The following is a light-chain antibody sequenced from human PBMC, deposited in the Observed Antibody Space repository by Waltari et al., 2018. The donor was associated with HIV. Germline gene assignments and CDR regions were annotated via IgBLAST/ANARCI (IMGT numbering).Light chain of an antibody. CDR3: AAWDDSLNGWV. J-gene: IGLJ3*02. V-gene: IGLV1-44*01. CDR2: SND. Sequence: QSVLTQPPSASGTPGPRATISCSGSSSNIRRNPLSRYQQLPGTAPKLLIYSNDQRPSGVPDRFSGSKSGTSASLAISGLQSEDEADYYCAAWDDSLNGWVFGGGTKLTVL. CDR1: SSNIRRNP.